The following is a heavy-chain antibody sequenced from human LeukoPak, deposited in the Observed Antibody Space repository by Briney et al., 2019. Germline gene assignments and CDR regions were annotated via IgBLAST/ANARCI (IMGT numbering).Heavy chain of an antibody. Sequence: GGSLGLSCAASGFPFSSYGMNWVRQARGKGLEGVSYISDSSSTIYYADSVKGRLTISRDNAKNSLYLQMNSLRAEDTAVYYCARWGATGYGDYWGQGTLVTVSS. CDR1: GFPFSSYG. CDR3: ARWGATGYGDY. D-gene: IGHD3-9*01. V-gene: IGHV3-48*03. CDR2: ISDSSSTI. J-gene: IGHJ4*02.